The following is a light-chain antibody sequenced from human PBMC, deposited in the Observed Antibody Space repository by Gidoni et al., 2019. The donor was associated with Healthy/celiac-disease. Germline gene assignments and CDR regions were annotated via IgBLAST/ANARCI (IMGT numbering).Light chain of an antibody. Sequence: IQLPQSPSSLSPSVGDRVTITCRASQSISSYLNWYQQKPGKAPKLLIYAASSLQSGVPSRFSGSGSGTDFTLTISSLQPEDFATYYCQQSYSTPPVTFGGGTKVEIK. CDR1: QSISSY. J-gene: IGKJ4*01. V-gene: IGKV1-39*01. CDR2: AAS. CDR3: QQSYSTPPVT.